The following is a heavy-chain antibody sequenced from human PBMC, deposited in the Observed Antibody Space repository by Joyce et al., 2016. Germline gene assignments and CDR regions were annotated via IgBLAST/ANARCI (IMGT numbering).Heavy chain of an antibody. CDR1: GFTFSNHA. D-gene: IGHD3-16*02. Sequence: EVQLLESGGDLVQPGGSLRLSCAASGFTFSNHAMGWVRQAPGKGLEWVSSMFGTGGSTYYADSVKGRFTISRDASKNTLYLQMNSLRAEDTAIYYCAKSRFTSLPRGYFDSWGQGTLVTVSS. V-gene: IGHV3-23*01. J-gene: IGHJ4*02. CDR2: MFGTGGST. CDR3: AKSRFTSLPRGYFDS.